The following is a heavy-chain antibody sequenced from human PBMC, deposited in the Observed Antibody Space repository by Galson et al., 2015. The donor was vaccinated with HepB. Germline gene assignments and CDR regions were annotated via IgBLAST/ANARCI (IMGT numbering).Heavy chain of an antibody. Sequence: SLRLSCAASGFTFSDYYMSWIRQAPGKGLEWVSYISSSGNTIYYADSVKGRFTISRDNAKNSLYLQMNSLRAEDTAVYSCARGRGSHCTNGVCYIGWFDPWGQGTLVTVSS. CDR2: ISSSGNTI. CDR3: ARGRGSHCTNGVCYIGWFDP. D-gene: IGHD2-8*01. J-gene: IGHJ5*02. CDR1: GFTFSDYY. V-gene: IGHV3-11*01.